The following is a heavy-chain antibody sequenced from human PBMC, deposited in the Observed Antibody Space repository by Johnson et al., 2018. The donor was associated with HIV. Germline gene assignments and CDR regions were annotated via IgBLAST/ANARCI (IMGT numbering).Heavy chain of an antibody. V-gene: IGHV3-33*08. D-gene: IGHD7-27*01. Sequence: QVQLVESGGGVVQPGRSLRLSCAASGFTFSSYGMHWVRQAPGKGLEWVAFIRYDGSNKYYADSVKGRFTISRDNSKNTLYLQMNSLRAEDTAVYYCARDLLGMDDAFDIWGQGTMVTVSS. CDR3: ARDLLGMDDAFDI. CDR1: GFTFSSYG. J-gene: IGHJ3*02. CDR2: IRYDGSNK.